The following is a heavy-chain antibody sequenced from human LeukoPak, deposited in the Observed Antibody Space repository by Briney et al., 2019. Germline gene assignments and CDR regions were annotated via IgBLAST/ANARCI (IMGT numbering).Heavy chain of an antibody. CDR3: ATGGWLVRGSAFDI. CDR1: GYTFTSYY. D-gene: IGHD6-19*01. Sequence: EASVKVSCETSGYTFTSYYMHWVRQAPGQGLEWMGIINPSGGSTSYAQKFQGRVTMTRDMSTSTVYMELSSLRSEDTAVYYCATGGWLVRGSAFDIWGQGTMVTVSS. CDR2: INPSGGST. J-gene: IGHJ3*02. V-gene: IGHV1-46*01.